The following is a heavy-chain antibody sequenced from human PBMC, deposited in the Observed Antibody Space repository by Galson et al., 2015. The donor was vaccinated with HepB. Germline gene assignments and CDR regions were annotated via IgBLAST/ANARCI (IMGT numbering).Heavy chain of an antibody. Sequence: SLRLSCAASGFTFSVHFMHCVRQAPGKGLEWVSSIEKDGSGTYSADSVGGRFTISRDNSKNTLYLQLNSLRGEDTAVYYCAKQAGNFIESWYFDYWGQGSLVTVSS. CDR1: GFTFSVHF. J-gene: IGHJ4*02. CDR3: AKQAGNFIESWYFDY. V-gene: IGHV3-NL1*01. D-gene: IGHD2/OR15-2a*01. CDR2: IEKDGSGT.